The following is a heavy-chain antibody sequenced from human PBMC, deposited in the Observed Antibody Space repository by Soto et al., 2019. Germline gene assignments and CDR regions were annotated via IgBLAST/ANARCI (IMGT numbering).Heavy chain of an antibody. CDR3: ARNSSKAPFDY. J-gene: IGHJ4*02. CDR1: GFTFSSYA. V-gene: IGHV3-30-3*01. CDR2: ISYDGSNK. D-gene: IGHD6-13*01. Sequence: QVQLVESGGGVVQPGRSLRLSCAASGFTFSSYAMHWVRQAPGKGLEWVAVISYDGSNKHYADSVKGRFTISRDNSKNTLYLQMNSLRAEDTAVYYCARNSSKAPFDYWGQGTLVTVSS.